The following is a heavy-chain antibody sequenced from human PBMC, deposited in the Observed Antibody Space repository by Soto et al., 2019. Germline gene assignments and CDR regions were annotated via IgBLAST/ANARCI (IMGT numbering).Heavy chain of an antibody. CDR2: ISSSSSYV. CDR1: GFTFSSYS. Sequence: GGSLRLSCAASGFTFSSYSMNWVRQAPGKGLEWVSSISSSSSYVYYADSVKGRFTISRDNAKNSLYLQMNSLRAEDTAVYYCARDPHSSSWYENWFDPWGQGTLVTVSS. J-gene: IGHJ5*02. V-gene: IGHV3-21*01. CDR3: ARDPHSSSWYENWFDP. D-gene: IGHD6-13*01.